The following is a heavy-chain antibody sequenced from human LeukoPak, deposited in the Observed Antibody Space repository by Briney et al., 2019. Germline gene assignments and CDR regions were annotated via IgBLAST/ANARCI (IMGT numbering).Heavy chain of an antibody. D-gene: IGHD2-2*03. V-gene: IGHV1-18*01. Sequence: ASVKVSCKASGYTFPTYGLSWVRQAPGQGLEWMGWISSYNGDTNYTLKYQGRVTMTTDTSTSTAYMELKNLTSDDTALYYCIAGYLYFDYWGQGTLVTVPS. CDR2: ISSYNGDT. CDR3: IAGYLYFDY. CDR1: GYTFPTYG. J-gene: IGHJ4*02.